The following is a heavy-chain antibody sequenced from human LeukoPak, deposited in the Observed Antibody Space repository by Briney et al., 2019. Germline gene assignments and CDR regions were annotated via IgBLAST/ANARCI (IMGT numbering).Heavy chain of an antibody. D-gene: IGHD3-3*01. CDR2: ISYDGSKQ. CDR3: AKEFTLFGVANFDY. V-gene: IGHV3-30*18. CDR1: EFSFSSYA. J-gene: IGHJ4*02. Sequence: GGSLRLSCLASEFSFSSYAMNWVRQAPGKGLEWVSFISYDGSKQSYADSVKGRFTISRDNSKNTLYLQMNSLRAEDTAVYYCAKEFTLFGVANFDYWGQGTPVTVSS.